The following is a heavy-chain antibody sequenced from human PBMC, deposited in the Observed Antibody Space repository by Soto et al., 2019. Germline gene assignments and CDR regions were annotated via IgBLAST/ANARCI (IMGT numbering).Heavy chain of an antibody. V-gene: IGHV4-31*03. D-gene: IGHD6-19*01. CDR1: GGSITNDDYY. Sequence: QVQLQESGPGLVKPSQTLSLTCTVSGGSITNDDYYWNWIRQLPGKGLEWIGYIHNSGTTDYNPSPKSRVTISVDTSKSQFPLKLSSVTAADTAVYFCARQKQWLSPFDDWGQGTLVTVSS. J-gene: IGHJ4*02. CDR2: IHNSGTT. CDR3: ARQKQWLSPFDD.